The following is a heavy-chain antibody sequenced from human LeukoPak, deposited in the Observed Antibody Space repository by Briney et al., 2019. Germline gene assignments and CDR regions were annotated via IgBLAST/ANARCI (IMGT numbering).Heavy chain of an antibody. D-gene: IGHD5-24*01. Sequence: PGGSLRLSCAASGFIFSNYAMHWVRQAPGKGLEYVSAISSSGDNTYYANSVKGRFTISRDNSKNTLFLQMGSLRAEDMAVYYCAREERELAIDYWGHGTLVTVSS. J-gene: IGHJ4*01. CDR1: GFIFSNYA. CDR3: AREERELAIDY. V-gene: IGHV3-64*01. CDR2: ISSSGDNT.